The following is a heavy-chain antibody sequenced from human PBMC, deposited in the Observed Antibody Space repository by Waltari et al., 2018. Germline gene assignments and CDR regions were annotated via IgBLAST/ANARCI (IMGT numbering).Heavy chain of an antibody. J-gene: IGHJ4*02. D-gene: IGHD6-19*01. CDR3: ARHTGYSSPLGY. CDR2: IYYSGST. V-gene: IGHV4-39*01. Sequence: QLQLQESGPGLVQPSETLSLTCPVSGGSISNSSYYWGWIRQPPGKGLEWIGSIYYSGSTYYSPSLKSRVTISVDTSKNQFSLKLSSVTAADTAVYYCARHTGYSSPLGYWGQGTLVSVSS. CDR1: GGSISNSSYY.